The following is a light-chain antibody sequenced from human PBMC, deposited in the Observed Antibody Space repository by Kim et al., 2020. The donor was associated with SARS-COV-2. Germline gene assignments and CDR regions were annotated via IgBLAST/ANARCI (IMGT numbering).Light chain of an antibody. CDR1: ELGDKF. CDR2: QDA. CDR3: QTWDSSTEVV. V-gene: IGLV3-1*01. Sequence: PGQTVSITCSGDELGDKFVSWYQQKPGQSPVLVIYQDAKRPAGIPERFSGSNSGSTATLTISGTQAMDESEYYCQTWDSSTEVVFGGGTQLTVL. J-gene: IGLJ3*02.